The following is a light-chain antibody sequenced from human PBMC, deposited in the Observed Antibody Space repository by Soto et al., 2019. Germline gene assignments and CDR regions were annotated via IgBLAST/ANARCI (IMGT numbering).Light chain of an antibody. J-gene: IGKJ2*01. CDR3: HQSSIYAYP. V-gene: IGKV1-8*01. CDR2: AAA. CDR1: QGISSY. Sequence: AIRMTQSPSSFYASTGDRVTITCRARQGISSYLAWYQQKPGKAPTLLIFAAATLQSGVPSRFSVGGSGTEFALTISCLQSADVEPYYSHQSSIYAYPFCQGTQRESK.